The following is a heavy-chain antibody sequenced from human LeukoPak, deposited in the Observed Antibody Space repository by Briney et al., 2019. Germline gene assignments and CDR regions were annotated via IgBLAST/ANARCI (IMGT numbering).Heavy chain of an antibody. CDR3: ALGLVTDY. Sequence: PGGSLRLSCAASGFTFSSYWMHWVRQAPGKGLVWVSRIYSDGGGTSYADSVMGRFTISRDNSKNTLYLQMNSLRVEDTAVYYCALGLVTDYWGQGTLVTVSS. CDR2: IYSDGGGT. V-gene: IGHV3-74*01. CDR1: GFTFSSYW. J-gene: IGHJ4*02. D-gene: IGHD3-9*01.